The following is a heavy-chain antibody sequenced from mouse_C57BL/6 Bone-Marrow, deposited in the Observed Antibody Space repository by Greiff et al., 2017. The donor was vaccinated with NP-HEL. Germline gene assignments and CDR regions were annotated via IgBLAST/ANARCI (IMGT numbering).Heavy chain of an antibody. Sequence: VQLQQSGAELVKPGASVKLSCKASGYTFTSYWMHWVKQRPGQGLEWIGMIHPNSGSTNYNEKFKSKATLTVDKSSSTAYMQLSSLTSEDSAVYYCARKLGRYYAMDYWGQGTSVTVSS. CDR3: ARKLGRYYAMDY. J-gene: IGHJ4*01. CDR2: IHPNSGST. D-gene: IGHD4-1*01. V-gene: IGHV1-64*01. CDR1: GYTFTSYW.